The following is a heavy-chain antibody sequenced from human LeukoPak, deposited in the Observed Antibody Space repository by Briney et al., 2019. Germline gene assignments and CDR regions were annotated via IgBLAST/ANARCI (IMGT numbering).Heavy chain of an antibody. CDR3: AVPDYGDPEPFDY. CDR2: IKQDGSEK. CDR1: GFTFSSYW. Sequence: PGGSLRLSCAASGFTFSSYWMSWVRQAPGKGLEWVANIKQDGSEKYYVDSVKGRFTISRDNAKNSLYLQMNSLRAEDTAVYYCAVPDYGDPEPFDYWGQGTLVTVSS. V-gene: IGHV3-7*01. D-gene: IGHD4-17*01. J-gene: IGHJ4*02.